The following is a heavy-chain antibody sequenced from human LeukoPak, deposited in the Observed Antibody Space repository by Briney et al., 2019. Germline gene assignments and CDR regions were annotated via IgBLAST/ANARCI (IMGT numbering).Heavy chain of an antibody. CDR2: IYHSGST. D-gene: IGHD5-24*01. Sequence: SETLSLTCAVFGYSISSGYYWGWIRQPPGKGLEWIGSIYHSGSTYYNPSLKSRVTISVDTSKNQFSLKLSSVTAADTAVYYCARGRGDGYNFDYWGQGTLVTVSS. CDR1: GYSISSGYY. V-gene: IGHV4-38-2*01. J-gene: IGHJ4*02. CDR3: ARGRGDGYNFDY.